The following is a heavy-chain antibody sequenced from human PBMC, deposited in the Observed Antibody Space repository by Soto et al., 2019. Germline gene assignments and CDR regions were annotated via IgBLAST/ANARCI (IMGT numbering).Heavy chain of an antibody. V-gene: IGHV3-64*01. CDR1: GFTLSGYA. D-gene: IGHD6-6*01. CDR2: ISSNGVGT. CDR3: ARRARPDFYYMDV. Sequence: EVQLAESGGGLAQPGGSLRLSCAASGFTLSGYAMDWVRQAPGKGLEYVSGISSNGVGTYYANSVQGRVTISRDNSKNTVYRQMGSLRPEDMAVYYCARRARPDFYYMDVWGKGTTVTVSS. J-gene: IGHJ6*03.